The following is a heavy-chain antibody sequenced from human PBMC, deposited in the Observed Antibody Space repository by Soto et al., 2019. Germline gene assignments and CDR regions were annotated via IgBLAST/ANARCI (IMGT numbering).Heavy chain of an antibody. Sequence: DVQLVESGGGLIQPGASLRLSCAAFGLTVSGTKYVAWVRQAPGKGLEWVSALYDVYGSFYADSVKGRFTTSSDNSKSTVYLQMNDLRPDDTAVYYCASWHEREHAYDVWGQGTAVTVSS. D-gene: IGHD1-1*01. CDR3: ASWHEREHAYDV. V-gene: IGHV3-53*01. J-gene: IGHJ3*01. CDR2: LYDVYGS. CDR1: GLTVSGTKY.